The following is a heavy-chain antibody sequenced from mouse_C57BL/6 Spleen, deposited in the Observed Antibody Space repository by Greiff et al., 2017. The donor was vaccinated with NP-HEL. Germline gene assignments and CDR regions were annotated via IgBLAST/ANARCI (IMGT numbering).Heavy chain of an antibody. CDR2: ISSGGDYI. CDR3: TRVGSTHYFDY. V-gene: IGHV5-9-1*02. D-gene: IGHD1-1*01. Sequence: EVKLVESGEGLVKPGGSLKLSCAASGFTFSSYAMSWVRQTPEKRLEWVAYISSGGDYIYYADTVKGRFTISRDNARNTLYLQMSSLKSEDTAMYYCTRVGSTHYFDYWGQGTTLTVSS. J-gene: IGHJ2*01. CDR1: GFTFSSYA.